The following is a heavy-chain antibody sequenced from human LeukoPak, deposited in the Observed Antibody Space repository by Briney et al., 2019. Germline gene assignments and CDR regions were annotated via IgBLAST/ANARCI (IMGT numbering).Heavy chain of an antibody. J-gene: IGHJ4*02. V-gene: IGHV4-39*02. CDR3: ARDSPSYYDILTGYYYSRNYYFDY. CDR1: GVSISSSNSY. Sequence: SETLSLTCTVSGVSISSSNSYWGWIRQPPGKGLEWIGSIYYSGNTYYNASLKSQVSISIDTSKDQFSLRLTSVTAADTAVYYCARDSPSYYDILTGYYYSRNYYFDYWGQGTLVTVSS. CDR2: IYYSGNT. D-gene: IGHD3-9*01.